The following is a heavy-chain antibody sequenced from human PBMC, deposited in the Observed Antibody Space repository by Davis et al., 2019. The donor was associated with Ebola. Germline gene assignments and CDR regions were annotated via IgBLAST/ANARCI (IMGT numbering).Heavy chain of an antibody. CDR2: IYYSGTT. J-gene: IGHJ4*02. CDR1: GGSISSYY. Sequence: SQTLSPTCTVPGGSISSYYWSWIRQPPGKGLEWVGYIYYSGTTHYNPSLRGRVTISVDTSKKHFSLKLGSVTAADTAVYYCARGSQWLGPDYWGQGTLVTVSS. CDR3: ARGSQWLGPDY. D-gene: IGHD6-19*01. V-gene: IGHV4-59*01.